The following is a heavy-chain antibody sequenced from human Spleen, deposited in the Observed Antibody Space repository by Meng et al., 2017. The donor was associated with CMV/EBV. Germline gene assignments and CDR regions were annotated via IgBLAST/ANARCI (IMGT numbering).Heavy chain of an antibody. Sequence: GESLKISCAASGFTFSSYNINWVRQAPGKGLEWVSSISSSSSYIYYADSVKGRFTISRDNAKNSLYLQMNSLRAEDTAVYYCARVGVVIATFDYWGQGTLVTVSS. CDR3: ARVGVVIATFDY. V-gene: IGHV3-21*01. J-gene: IGHJ4*02. CDR1: GFTFSSYN. D-gene: IGHD2-21*01. CDR2: ISSSSSYI.